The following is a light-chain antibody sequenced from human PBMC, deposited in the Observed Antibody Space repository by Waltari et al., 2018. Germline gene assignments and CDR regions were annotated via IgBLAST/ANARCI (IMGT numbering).Light chain of an antibody. V-gene: IGKV3-11*01. CDR1: QSVSTS. CDR3: QRRSNAPPWT. J-gene: IGKJ1*01. CDR2: DAS. Sequence: EIVLTQSPVTLSLSPGARATLSCRASQSVSTSLAWYQHRPGQAPRLLIYDASTSGTAVSARLSGSGSGTDVAITISSLEPEEFAVYYCQRRSNAPPWTFGQGTTVEVK.